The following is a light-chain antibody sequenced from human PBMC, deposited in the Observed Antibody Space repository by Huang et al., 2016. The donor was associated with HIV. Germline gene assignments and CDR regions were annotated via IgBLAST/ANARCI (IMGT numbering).Light chain of an antibody. CDR3: QQYSRSAT. V-gene: IGKV1-5*03. Sequence: DIQMTQSPSTLSVAVGDRVTITCRASQSVTIWLAWFQQKPGKAPKLLIYKASTLESGVPSRFSGSGSGTEFTLTIDSLQPDDVATYYCQQYSRSATFGQGTKLEIK. CDR2: KAS. J-gene: IGKJ2*01. CDR1: QSVTIW.